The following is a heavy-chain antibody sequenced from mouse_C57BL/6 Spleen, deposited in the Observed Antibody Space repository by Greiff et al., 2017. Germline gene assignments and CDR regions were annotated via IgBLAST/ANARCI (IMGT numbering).Heavy chain of an antibody. CDR2: IRSKSNNYAT. D-gene: IGHD1-1*01. V-gene: IGHV10-1*01. J-gene: IGHJ4*01. CDR1: GFSFNTYA. Sequence: EVQVVESGGGLVQPKGSLKLSCAASGFSFNTYAMNWVRQAPGKGLEWVARIRSKSNNYATYYADSVKDRFTISRDDSESMLYLQMNNLKTEDTAMYYCVRQGDYYGSSYDYAMDYWGQGTSVTVSA. CDR3: VRQGDYYGSSYDYAMDY.